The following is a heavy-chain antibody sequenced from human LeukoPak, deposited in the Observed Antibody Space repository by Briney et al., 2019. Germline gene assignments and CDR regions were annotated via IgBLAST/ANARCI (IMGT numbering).Heavy chain of an antibody. CDR1: GYTFTGYY. D-gene: IGHD3-22*01. CDR2: ISAYNGNT. Sequence: ASVKVSCKASGYTFTGYYMHWVRQAPGQGLEWMGWISAYNGNTNYAQKLQGRVTMTTDTSTSTAYMELRSLRSDDTAVYYCAREPHYYDSSGSNDAFDIWGQGTMVTVSS. V-gene: IGHV1-18*04. J-gene: IGHJ3*02. CDR3: AREPHYYDSSGSNDAFDI.